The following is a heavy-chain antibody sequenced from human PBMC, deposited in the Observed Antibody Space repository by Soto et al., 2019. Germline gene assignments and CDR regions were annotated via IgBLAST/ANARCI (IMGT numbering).Heavy chain of an antibody. CDR3: VKEFFFDWSFDY. J-gene: IGHJ4*02. V-gene: IGHV3-64D*06. D-gene: IGHD3-9*01. Sequence: GGSLRLSCSASGFTFSSYAMHWVRQAPGKGLEYVSAISSNGGSTYCADSVKGRFTNSRDNSKNTLYLQMSSLRAEDTAVYYCVKEFFFDWSFDYWGQGTLVTVSS. CDR1: GFTFSSYA. CDR2: ISSNGGST.